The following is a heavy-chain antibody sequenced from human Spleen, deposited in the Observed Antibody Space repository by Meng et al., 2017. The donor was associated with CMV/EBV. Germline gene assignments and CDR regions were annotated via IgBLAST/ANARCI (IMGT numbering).Heavy chain of an antibody. CDR3: ARLRRDGYNGFAP. D-gene: IGHD5-24*01. V-gene: IGHV2-70*01. J-gene: IGHJ5*02. CDR2: IDWNDDK. CDR1: GFSLSPSGMC. Sequence: SGPTLVKPTQTLTLTCTVSGFSLSPSGMCVGWIRQPPGKALEWLALIDWNDDKYYTTSLKTRLTISKDTSKNQVVLTMTNMDSVDTATYYCARLRRDGYNGFAPWGQGTLVTVSS.